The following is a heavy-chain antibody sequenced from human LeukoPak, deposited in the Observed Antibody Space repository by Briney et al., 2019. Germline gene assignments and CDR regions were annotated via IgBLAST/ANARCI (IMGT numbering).Heavy chain of an antibody. J-gene: IGHJ4*02. CDR1: GFTFSSYA. D-gene: IGHD3-3*01. CDR2: ISYDGSNK. V-gene: IGHV3-30*04. CDR3: ARDYDFWSGPDY. Sequence: GRSLRLSCAASGFTFSSYAMQWVRQAPGKGLEWVAVISYDGSNKYYADSVKGRFTISRDNSKNTLYLQMNSLRAEDTAVYYCARDYDFWSGPDYWGQGTLVTVSS.